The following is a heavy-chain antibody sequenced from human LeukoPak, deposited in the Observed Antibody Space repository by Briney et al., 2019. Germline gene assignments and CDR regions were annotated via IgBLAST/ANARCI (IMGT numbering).Heavy chain of an antibody. V-gene: IGHV1-8*01. CDR3: ARGLRPIFGVVQNDAFDI. CDR1: GYTFTSYD. J-gene: IGHJ3*02. D-gene: IGHD3-3*01. CDR2: MNPNSGNT. Sequence: ASVKVSCKASGYTFTSYDINWVRQATGQGLEWMGWMNPNSGNTGYAPKFQGRVTMTRNTSISTAYMELSSLRSEDTAVYYCARGLRPIFGVVQNDAFDIWGQGTMVTVSS.